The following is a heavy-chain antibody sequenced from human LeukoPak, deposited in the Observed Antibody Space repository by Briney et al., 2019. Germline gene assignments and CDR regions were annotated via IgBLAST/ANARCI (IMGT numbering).Heavy chain of an antibody. Sequence: PSQTLSLTCTVSGGSISSGSYYWSWIRQPAGKGLEWIGRIYTSGSTNYNPSLKSRVTISVDTSKNQFSLKLSSVTAADTAVYYCARDKGSGSWYGDAFDIWGQGTMVTVSS. CDR1: GGSISSGSYY. CDR3: ARDKGSGSWYGDAFDI. D-gene: IGHD6-13*01. V-gene: IGHV4-61*02. J-gene: IGHJ3*02. CDR2: IYTSGST.